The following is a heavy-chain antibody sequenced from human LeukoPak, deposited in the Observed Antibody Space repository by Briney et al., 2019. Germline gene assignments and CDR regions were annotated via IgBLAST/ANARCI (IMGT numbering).Heavy chain of an antibody. D-gene: IGHD3-3*01. CDR2: ISWDSGSI. Sequence: GRSLRPACAAAGFTFADYAMHWVRHAPRNGLEWASGISWDSGSIGYADSVKGRFTMSRDNAKTSLYLQMNSLRAEDTALYYCAKGRGFLEGLSGRDYFDYWGQGTLVTVSS. J-gene: IGHJ4*02. CDR1: GFTFADYA. CDR3: AKGRGFLEGLSGRDYFDY. V-gene: IGHV3-9*01.